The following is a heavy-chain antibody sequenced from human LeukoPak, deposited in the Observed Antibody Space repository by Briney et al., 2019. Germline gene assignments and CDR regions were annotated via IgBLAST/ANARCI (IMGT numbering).Heavy chain of an antibody. J-gene: IGHJ3*02. V-gene: IGHV1-2*02. CDR3: ARAKSTESWDDAFDI. CDR1: GYTFTGYY. CDR2: INPNSGGT. Sequence: ASVKVSCKASGYTFTGYYMHWVRQAPGQGLEWMGWINPNSGGTNYAQKFQGRVTMTRDTSISTAYMELSRLRSDDTAVYYCARAKSTESWDDAFDIWGQGTMVTVSS. D-gene: IGHD6-13*01.